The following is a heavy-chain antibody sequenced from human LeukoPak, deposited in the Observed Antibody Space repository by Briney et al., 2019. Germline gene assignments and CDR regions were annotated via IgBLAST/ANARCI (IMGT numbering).Heavy chain of an antibody. CDR1: GFTFDDYG. CDR2: ISWNSGSI. CDR3: AKDATYSSGWTDY. J-gene: IGHJ4*02. V-gene: IGHV3-9*01. Sequence: GRSLRLSCAASGFTFDDYGMHWVRQAPGKGLEWVSGISWNSGSIGYADSVKGRFTISRDNAKNSLYLQMNSLRVEDTALYYCAKDATYSSGWTDYWGQGTLVTVSS. D-gene: IGHD6-19*01.